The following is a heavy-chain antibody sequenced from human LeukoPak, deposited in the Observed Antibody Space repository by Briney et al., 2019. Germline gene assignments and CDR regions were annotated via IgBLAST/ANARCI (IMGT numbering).Heavy chain of an antibody. CDR2: IYFTGST. Sequence: SETLSLTCTVSGDSISSTSHYWDWIRQPPGKGLEWIGNIYFTGSTYYCPSLKSRVTISVDTSKNQFSLKLSSVTAADTAVYYCARSPAGGSDFDYWGQGTLVTVSS. J-gene: IGHJ4*02. CDR1: GDSISSTSHY. D-gene: IGHD5-12*01. CDR3: ARSPAGGSDFDY. V-gene: IGHV4-39*01.